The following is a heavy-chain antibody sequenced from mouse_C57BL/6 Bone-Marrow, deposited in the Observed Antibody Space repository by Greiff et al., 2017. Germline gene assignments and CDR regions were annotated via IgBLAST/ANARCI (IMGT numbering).Heavy chain of an antibody. CDR1: GYAFTNYL. CDR2: INPGSGGT. V-gene: IGHV1-54*01. Sequence: VQLQQSGAELVRPGTSVKVSCKASGYAFTNYLIEWVKQRPGQGLEWIGVINPGSGGTNYNEKFKGKATLTADKSSSTAYMQLSSLTSEDSAVYFCARLGYYGSSFFYAMDYWGQGTSVTVSS. D-gene: IGHD1-1*01. CDR3: ARLGYYGSSFFYAMDY. J-gene: IGHJ4*01.